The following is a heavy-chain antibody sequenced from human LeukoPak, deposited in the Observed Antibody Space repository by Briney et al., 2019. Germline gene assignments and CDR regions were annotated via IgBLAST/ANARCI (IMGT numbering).Heavy chain of an antibody. CDR3: AKADYDILGFDY. CDR2: SSGSGGST. CDR1: GFTFSSYA. J-gene: IGHJ4*02. V-gene: IGHV3-23*01. Sequence: PGGSLRLSCAASGFTFSSYAMSWLRQAPGKGLEWVSASSGSGGSTYYADSVKGRFTISRDNSKNTLYLQMNSLRAEDTAVYYCAKADYDILGFDYWGQGTLVTVSS. D-gene: IGHD3-9*01.